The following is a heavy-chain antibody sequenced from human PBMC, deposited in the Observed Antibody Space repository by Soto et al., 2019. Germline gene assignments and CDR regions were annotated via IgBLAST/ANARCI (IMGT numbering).Heavy chain of an antibody. CDR3: AKDRRVDFRRPQGIWFDP. CDR2: ISGSGGST. CDR1: GFTFSSYA. Sequence: PGGSLILSCAAAGFTFSSYAMSWVRQAPGKGLEWVSAISGSGGSTYYADSVKGRFTISRDNSKNTLYLQMNSLRAEDTAVYYCAKDRRVDFRRPQGIWFDPWGQGTLVTVSS. D-gene: IGHD6-13*01. V-gene: IGHV3-23*01. J-gene: IGHJ5*02.